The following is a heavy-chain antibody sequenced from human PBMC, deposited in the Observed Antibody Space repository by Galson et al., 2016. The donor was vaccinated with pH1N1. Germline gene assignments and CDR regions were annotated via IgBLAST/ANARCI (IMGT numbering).Heavy chain of an antibody. CDR1: GGSFDSYA. CDR3: ARIGDGYPMGGQVPFDF. J-gene: IGHJ4*02. V-gene: IGHV1-69*06. CDR2: IIPLFNTI. Sequence: SVKVSCKASGGSFDSYAFSWVRQAPGQGLEWMGRIIPLFNTITCAERFQGRVTLGADTSTKTVYMELSGLTSDDTAIYYCARIGDGYPMGGQVPFDFWGQGTLVTVSS. D-gene: IGHD5-24*01.